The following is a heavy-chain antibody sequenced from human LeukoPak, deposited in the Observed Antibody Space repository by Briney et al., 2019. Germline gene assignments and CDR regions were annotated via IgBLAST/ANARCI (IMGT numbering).Heavy chain of an antibody. CDR1: GGSISSYY. CDR3: ARDTGDYDSSGYYHGNWFDP. V-gene: IGHV4-59*12. J-gene: IGHJ5*02. CDR2: IYSSGSI. Sequence: SETLSLTCTVSGGSISSYYWSWIRQPPGKGLEWIGYIYSSGSINYNPSLKSRATISVDTSKNQFSLKLSSVTAADTAVYYCARDTGDYDSSGYYHGNWFDPWGQGTLVTVSS. D-gene: IGHD3-22*01.